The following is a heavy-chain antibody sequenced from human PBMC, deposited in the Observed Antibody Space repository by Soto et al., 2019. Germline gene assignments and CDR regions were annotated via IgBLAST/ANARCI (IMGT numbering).Heavy chain of an antibody. D-gene: IGHD2-15*01. Sequence: SVKASCKASGGTFSSYAISWVRQAPGQGLEWMGGIIPIFGTANYAQKFQGRVTITADESTSTAYMELSSLRSEDTAVYYCARGGVRPYCSGGSCYSSYYYYGMDVWGQGTTVTVSS. V-gene: IGHV1-69*13. CDR1: GGTFSSYA. CDR2: IIPIFGTA. J-gene: IGHJ6*02. CDR3: ARGGVRPYCSGGSCYSSYYYYGMDV.